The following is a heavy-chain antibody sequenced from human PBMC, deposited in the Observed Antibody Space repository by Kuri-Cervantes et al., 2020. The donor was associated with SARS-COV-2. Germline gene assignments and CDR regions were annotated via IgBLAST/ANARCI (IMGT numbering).Heavy chain of an antibody. CDR2: IYYSGST. D-gene: IGHD3-10*01. J-gene: IGHJ4*02. Sequence: SETLSLTCTVSGGSISSSSYYWGWIRQPPGKGLEWIGSIYYSGSTYYNPSLKSRVTISVDTSKNQFSLKLSSVTAADTAVYYCARSPWTSYIFDYWGLGTLVTVSS. CDR3: ARSPWTSYIFDY. V-gene: IGHV4-39*07. CDR1: GGSISSSSYY.